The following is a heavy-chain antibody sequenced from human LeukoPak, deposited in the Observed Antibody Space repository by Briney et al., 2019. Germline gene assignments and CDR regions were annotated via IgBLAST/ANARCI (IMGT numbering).Heavy chain of an antibody. CDR3: TRIAVATPGVDP. Sequence: TGGSLRLSCAASGFPFSSFEMYWVRQAPGKGLEWVSYISSSGTTTYYAHSVKGRFTISRDNAKNSLYLQMNSLRAEDTAVYYCTRIAVATPGVDPWGQGTLVIVSS. D-gene: IGHD5-12*01. J-gene: IGHJ5*02. CDR1: GFPFSSFE. CDR2: ISSSGTTT. V-gene: IGHV3-48*03.